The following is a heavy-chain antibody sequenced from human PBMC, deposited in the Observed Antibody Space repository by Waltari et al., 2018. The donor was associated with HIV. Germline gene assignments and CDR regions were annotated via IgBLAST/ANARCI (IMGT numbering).Heavy chain of an antibody. D-gene: IGHD1-26*01. CDR2: IIPILGIA. J-gene: IGHJ4*02. CDR1: GGTFSSYT. Sequence: QVQLVQSGAEVKKPGSSVKVSCKASGGTFSSYTISWVRQAPGQGLEWMGRIIPILGIANYAQKFQGRGTITADKSTSTAYMELSSLRSEDTAVYYCARDGEVELRRDYWGQGTLVTVSS. CDR3: ARDGEVELRRDY. V-gene: IGHV1-69*08.